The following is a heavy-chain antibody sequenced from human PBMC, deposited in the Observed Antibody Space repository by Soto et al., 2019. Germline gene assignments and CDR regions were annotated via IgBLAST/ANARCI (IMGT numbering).Heavy chain of an antibody. CDR2: IIPIFGTA. Sequence: ASVKVSCKASGGTFSSYAISWVRQAPGQGLEWMGGIIPIFGTANYAQKFQGRVTITADESTSTAYMELSSLRSEDTAVYYCARDGIGVVAGTGHYYFDYWGQGTLVTVSS. D-gene: IGHD6-19*01. V-gene: IGHV1-69*13. J-gene: IGHJ4*02. CDR1: GGTFSSYA. CDR3: ARDGIGVVAGTGHYYFDY.